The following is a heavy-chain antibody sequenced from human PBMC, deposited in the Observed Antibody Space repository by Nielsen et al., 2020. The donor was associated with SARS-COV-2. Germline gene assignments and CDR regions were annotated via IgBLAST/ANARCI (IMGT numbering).Heavy chain of an antibody. CDR2: ISSSSSYT. V-gene: IGHV3-11*06. D-gene: IGHD3-3*01. CDR3: ARDYDFWSGGDYYYYGMDV. J-gene: IGHJ6*02. Sequence: WIRQPPGKGLEWVSYISSSSSYTNYADSVKGRFTISRDDAKNSLYLQMNSLRAEDTAVYYCARDYDFWSGGDYYYYGMDVWGQGTTVTVSS.